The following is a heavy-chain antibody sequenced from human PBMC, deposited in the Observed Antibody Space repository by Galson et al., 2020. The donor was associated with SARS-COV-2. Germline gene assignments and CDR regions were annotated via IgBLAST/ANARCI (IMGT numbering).Heavy chain of an antibody. V-gene: IGHV4-59*01. J-gene: IGHJ6*03. CDR1: GGSFSSYY. CDR2: IYYSGST. CDR3: ARVGGYNYGYSYYYMDV. D-gene: IGHD5-12*01. Sequence: SETLSLTCTVSGGSFSSYYWSWIRQPPGKGLEWIGYIYYSGSTHFNPSLESRVTISVDTSKNQFPLNLRSVTAADTAVYYCARVGGYNYGYSYYYMDVWGKGTTVTISS.